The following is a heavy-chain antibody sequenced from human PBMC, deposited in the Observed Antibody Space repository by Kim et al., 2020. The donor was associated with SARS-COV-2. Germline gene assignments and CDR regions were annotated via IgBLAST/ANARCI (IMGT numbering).Heavy chain of an antibody. CDR1: GFTFSSYA. Sequence: WGSLRLSCAASGFTFSSYAMHWVRQAPGKGLEWVAVISYDGSNKCYADSVKGRFTISRDNSKNTLYLQMNSLRAEDTAVYYCASWGPRDWGQGTLVTVSS. J-gene: IGHJ1*01. D-gene: IGHD3-16*01. CDR3: ASWGPRD. CDR2: ISYDGSNK. V-gene: IGHV3-30*04.